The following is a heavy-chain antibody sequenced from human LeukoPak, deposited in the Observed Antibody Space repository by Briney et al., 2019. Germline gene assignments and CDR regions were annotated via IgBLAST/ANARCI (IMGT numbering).Heavy chain of an antibody. D-gene: IGHD1-26*01. CDR2: ISGLNNDM. Sequence: GSLRLSCAASGFSFRNSWMSWVRQAPGKGLEWVSLISGLNNDMYYADSVKGRFTISRDNAKNSLYLEMNSLTAEDTAVYYCARRDPLSYQLGTLNFDHWGQGTLVTVSS. V-gene: IGHV3-21*01. J-gene: IGHJ4*02. CDR3: ARRDPLSYQLGTLNFDH. CDR1: GFSFRNSW.